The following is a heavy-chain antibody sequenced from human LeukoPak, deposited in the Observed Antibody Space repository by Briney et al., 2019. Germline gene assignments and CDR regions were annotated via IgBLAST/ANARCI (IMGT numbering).Heavy chain of an antibody. D-gene: IGHD3-3*01. CDR3: AKYGVNYDFWSGYYTFYFDY. J-gene: IGHJ4*02. CDR2: IYENGGTT. Sequence: GGSLRLSCVGSGFTFRSHAMSWVRQAPEKGLEFVSGIYENGGTTYYADSVKGRFTISRDNSKNTLYLQMNSLRAEDTAVYYCAKYGVNYDFWSGYYTFYFDYWGQGTLVTVSS. CDR1: GFTFRSHA. V-gene: IGHV3-23*01.